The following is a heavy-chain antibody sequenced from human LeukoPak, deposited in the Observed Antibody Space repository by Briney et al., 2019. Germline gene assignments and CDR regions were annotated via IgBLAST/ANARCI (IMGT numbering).Heavy chain of an antibody. Sequence: SETLSLTCTVSGGSISSGDYYWSWIRQPPGKGLEWIGYIYYSGSTYYNPSLKSRVTISVDTSKNQFSLKLSSVTAADTAVYYCARDLRTDLLAAAGTFDYWGQGTLVTVSS. D-gene: IGHD6-13*01. V-gene: IGHV4-30-4*01. CDR2: IYYSGST. J-gene: IGHJ4*02. CDR1: GGSISSGDYY. CDR3: ARDLRTDLLAAAGTFDY.